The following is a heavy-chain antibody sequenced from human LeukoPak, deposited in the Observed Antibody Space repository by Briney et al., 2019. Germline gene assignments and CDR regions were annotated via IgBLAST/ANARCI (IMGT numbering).Heavy chain of an antibody. D-gene: IGHD3-10*01. J-gene: IGHJ6*02. CDR2: ISSSSNYI. CDR3: ARPYYYGSGSFRGMDV. CDR1: GFTFSSYS. Sequence: GGSLRLSCAASGFTFSSYSMNWVRQAPGKGLEWVSSISSSSNYIYYADSVKGRFTLSRDNGKNSLYLQMNSLRAEDTAVYYCARPYYYGSGSFRGMDVWGQGTTVTVSS. V-gene: IGHV3-21*01.